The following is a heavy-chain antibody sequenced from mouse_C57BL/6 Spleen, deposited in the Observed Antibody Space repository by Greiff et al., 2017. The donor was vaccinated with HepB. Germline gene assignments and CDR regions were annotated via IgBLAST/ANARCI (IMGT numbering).Heavy chain of an antibody. J-gene: IGHJ2*01. CDR3: ARVTTVVAYYFDY. CDR2: IDPEDGET. Sequence: VQLKESGAELVKPGASVKLSCTASGFNIKDYYMHWVKQRTEQGLEWIGRIDPEDGETKYAPKFQGKATITADTSSNTAYLQLSSLTSEDTAVYYCARVTTVVAYYFDYWGQGTTLTVSS. D-gene: IGHD1-1*01. CDR1: GFNIKDYY. V-gene: IGHV14-2*01.